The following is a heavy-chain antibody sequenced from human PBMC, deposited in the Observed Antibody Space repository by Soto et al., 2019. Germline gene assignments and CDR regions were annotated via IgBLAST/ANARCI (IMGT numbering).Heavy chain of an antibody. CDR1: GFTFSSYS. Sequence: EVQLVESGGGLVKPGGSLRLSCAASGFTFSSYSMNWVRQAPGKGLEWVSSISSSSSYIYYADSVKGRFTISRDNAKNSLYLQMNSLRAEDTAVYYCARGTYYYGSSRYYSLWGQGTLVTVSS. V-gene: IGHV3-21*01. CDR2: ISSSSSYI. D-gene: IGHD3-22*01. CDR3: ARGTYYYGSSRYYSL. J-gene: IGHJ4*02.